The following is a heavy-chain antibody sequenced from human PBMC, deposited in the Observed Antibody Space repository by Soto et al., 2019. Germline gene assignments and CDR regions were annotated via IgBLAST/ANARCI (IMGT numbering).Heavy chain of an antibody. CDR2: ISARGGST. V-gene: IGHV3-23*01. Sequence: PGGSLRLSCVASGFSITSFAMSWVRQAPGKGREWASAISARGGSTYADSVKGRFTISRDNSKNTLYLQMNSLRVEDTAVYYCAKVLSSGSYSGALEYWGQGALVTVSS. CDR3: AKVLSSGSYSGALEY. J-gene: IGHJ4*02. CDR1: GFSITSFA. D-gene: IGHD1-26*01.